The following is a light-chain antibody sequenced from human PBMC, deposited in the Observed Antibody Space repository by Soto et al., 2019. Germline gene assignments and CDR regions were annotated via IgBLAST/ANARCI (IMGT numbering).Light chain of an antibody. CDR3: QQYDTYYT. CDR2: AAS. V-gene: IGKV1-39*01. J-gene: IGKJ2*01. CDR1: QSISTS. Sequence: DIQLTQSPASLSASVGDRVSITCRASQSISTSLNWYQQKPGKAPKLLIYAASSLQSGVPSRFSGSGSETDFTLTINSLQPEDFATYYCQQYDTYYTFGQGTKVDIK.